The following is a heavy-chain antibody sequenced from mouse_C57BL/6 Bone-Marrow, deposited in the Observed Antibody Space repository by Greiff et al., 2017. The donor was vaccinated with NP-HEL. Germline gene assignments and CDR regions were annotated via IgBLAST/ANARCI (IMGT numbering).Heavy chain of an antibody. J-gene: IGHJ2*01. CDR1: GYTFTDYY. D-gene: IGHD1-1*01. Sequence: EVQLQQSGPVLVKPGASVKMSCKASGYTFTDYYMNWVKQSHGKSLEWIGVINPYNGGTSYNQKFKGKATLTVDKSSSTAYMELNSLTSEDSAVYYCARRVLLRSYFDYWGQGTTLTVSS. CDR3: ARRVLLRSYFDY. V-gene: IGHV1-19*01. CDR2: INPYNGGT.